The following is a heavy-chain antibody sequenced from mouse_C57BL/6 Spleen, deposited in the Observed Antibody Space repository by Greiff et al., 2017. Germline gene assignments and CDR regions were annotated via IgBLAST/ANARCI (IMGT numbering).Heavy chain of an antibody. Sequence: QVQLKQPGAELVRPGSSVKLSCKASGYTFTSYWMHWVKQRPIQGLEWIGNIDPSDSETHYNRKFKDKATLTVDKSSSTAYMQLSSLTSEDSAVYYCARWYYGNFFDYWGQGTTLTVSS. CDR2: IDPSDSET. V-gene: IGHV1-52*01. J-gene: IGHJ2*01. D-gene: IGHD2-1*01. CDR3: ARWYYGNFFDY. CDR1: GYTFTSYW.